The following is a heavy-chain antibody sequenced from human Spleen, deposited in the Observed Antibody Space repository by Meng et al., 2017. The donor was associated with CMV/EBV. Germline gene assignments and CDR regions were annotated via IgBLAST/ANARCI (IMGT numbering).Heavy chain of an antibody. CDR1: GYTFTSHG. CDR2: ISGFNGKT. V-gene: IGHV1-18*01. D-gene: IGHD5-18*01. J-gene: IGHJ6*02. CDR3: ARGAVDTAMVPGRGSRPPYYYYYGMDV. Sequence: ASVKVSCKASGYTFTSHGISWVRQAPGQGLEWMGWISGFNGKTNYAQKFQGRATVTTDTPTSTAYMELRSLRSDDTAVYYCARGAVDTAMVPGRGSRPPYYYYYGMDVWGQGTTVTVSS.